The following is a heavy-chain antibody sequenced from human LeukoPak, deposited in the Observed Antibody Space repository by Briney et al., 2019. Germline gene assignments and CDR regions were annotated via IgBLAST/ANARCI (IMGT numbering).Heavy chain of an antibody. J-gene: IGHJ3*02. D-gene: IGHD5-12*01. Sequence: GGSLRLSCAASGFTFSNAWMSWVRQAPGKGLEWVGRIKSKTDGGTTDYAAPVKGRSTISRDDSKNTLYLQMNSLKTEDTAVYYCTTDYLRLDAFDIWGQGTMVTVSS. CDR3: TTDYLRLDAFDI. CDR2: IKSKTDGGTT. CDR1: GFTFSNAW. V-gene: IGHV3-15*01.